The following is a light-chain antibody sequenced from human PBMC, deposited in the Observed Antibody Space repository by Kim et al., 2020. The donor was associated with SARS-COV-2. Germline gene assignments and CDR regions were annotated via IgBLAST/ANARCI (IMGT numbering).Light chain of an antibody. CDR3: GTWDSSLSAVV. V-gene: IGLV1-51*01. CDR1: RSNIGKNY. Sequence: GQKVTLSCSGSRSNIGKNYVSWYQQLPKTAPKLLIYDNNERPSGIPDRFSGSKSGTSATLGITGLQTGDEADYYCGTWDSSLSAVVFGGGTQLTVL. CDR2: DNN. J-gene: IGLJ2*01.